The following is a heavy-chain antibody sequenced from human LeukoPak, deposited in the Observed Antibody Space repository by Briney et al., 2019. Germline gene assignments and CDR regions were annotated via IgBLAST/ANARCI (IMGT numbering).Heavy chain of an antibody. J-gene: IGHJ4*02. Sequence: RGSLRLSCAASGFSFGDYGVSWVRQPPGKGLEWVSGINWNGISSVYADSVKGRSTISRDNAKNSVYLQISSLRAEDTALYYCARGPAATDVYYFDYWGQGTLVTVSS. D-gene: IGHD6-13*01. CDR1: GFSFGDYG. CDR3: ARGPAATDVYYFDY. V-gene: IGHV3-20*04. CDR2: INWNGISS.